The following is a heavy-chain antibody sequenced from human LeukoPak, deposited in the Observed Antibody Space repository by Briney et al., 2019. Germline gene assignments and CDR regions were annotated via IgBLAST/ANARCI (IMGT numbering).Heavy chain of an antibody. V-gene: IGHV3-30*18. Sequence: GRSLRLSCEASGFTFIGYGMHWVRQAPGKGLEWVAGISYDGSNRYYTDSVKGRFTISRDNSKNTLYLQMNSLRPEDTAVYYCAKPRGGDSWAFDFWGQGTMVTVSS. CDR1: GFTFIGYG. D-gene: IGHD2-21*02. CDR2: ISYDGSNR. CDR3: AKPRGGDSWAFDF. J-gene: IGHJ3*01.